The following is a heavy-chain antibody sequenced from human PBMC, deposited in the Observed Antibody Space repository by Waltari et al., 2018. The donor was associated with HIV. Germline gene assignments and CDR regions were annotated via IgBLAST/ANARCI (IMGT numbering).Heavy chain of an antibody. Sequence: EVPLFDSGGVLVQPGGSLRLSCPAFGFTFGHYAITWVPQAPGKGLQWVSTISANGITAYHADSVKGRFTISRDNSKNTLSLQMKSLRVEDTALYFCAKDLWDLTVIRGAFWFDPWGQGTLVTVSS. D-gene: IGHD1-20*01. V-gene: IGHV3-23*01. CDR1: GFTFGHYA. CDR2: ISANGITA. CDR3: AKDLWDLTVIRGAFWFDP. J-gene: IGHJ5*02.